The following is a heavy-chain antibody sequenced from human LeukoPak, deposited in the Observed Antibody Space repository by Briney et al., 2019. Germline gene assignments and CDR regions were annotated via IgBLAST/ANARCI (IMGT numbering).Heavy chain of an antibody. D-gene: IGHD3-3*01. CDR2: ISSSSSYI. CDR3: ARDGASAIFGGISRNDAFDI. Sequence: PGGSLRLSCAASGFTFGSYGMNWVRQAPGKGLEWVSAISSSSSYIYYADSVKGRFTISRDNAKNSLYLQMNSLRAEDTAVYYCARDGASAIFGGISRNDAFDIWTQATMVTVTS. J-gene: IGHJ3*02. CDR1: GFTFGSYG. V-gene: IGHV3-21*01.